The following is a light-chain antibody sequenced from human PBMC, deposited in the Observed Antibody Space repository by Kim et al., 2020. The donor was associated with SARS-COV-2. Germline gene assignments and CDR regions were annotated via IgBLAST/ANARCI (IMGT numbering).Light chain of an antibody. CDR1: SGSIASNY. Sequence: NFMLTQPHSVSESPGKTVTISCTRSSGSIASNYVQWYQQRPGSAPTTMIYEDNRRPSGVPDRFSGSIDSSSNSASLTISGLKTEDEADYYCQSYDSNNWVFGGGTQLTVL. J-gene: IGLJ3*02. V-gene: IGLV6-57*04. CDR2: EDN. CDR3: QSYDSNNWV.